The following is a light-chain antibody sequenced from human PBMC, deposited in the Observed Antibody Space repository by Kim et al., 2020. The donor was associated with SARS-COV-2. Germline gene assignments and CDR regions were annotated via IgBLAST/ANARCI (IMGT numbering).Light chain of an antibody. V-gene: IGKV1-5*01. CDR1: HNINRY. J-gene: IGKJ2*01. Sequence: LAASVGDRVTSTCRASHNINRYLAWYQQTPGKAPKLLIYDASSLESGVPSRVSGSGSGTEFTLTISSLQPDDFAPYYCHQYNSLYTFGQGTKLEIK. CDR3: HQYNSLYT. CDR2: DAS.